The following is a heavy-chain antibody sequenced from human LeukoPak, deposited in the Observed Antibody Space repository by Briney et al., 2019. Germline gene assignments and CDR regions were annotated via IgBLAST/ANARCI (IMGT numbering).Heavy chain of an antibody. CDR1: GFTFSSYW. CDR2: IKHSGDDL. Sequence: PGGSLRLSCAASGFTFSSYWMAWVRQAPGEGLEWVANIKHSGDDLNYVDSVEDRFTISRDNAQNSLYLHMTSLRVEDTAVYYCVRVGVRAWFDSWGQGTLVTVSS. V-gene: IGHV3-7*01. D-gene: IGHD3-16*02. CDR3: VRVGVRAWFDS. J-gene: IGHJ5*01.